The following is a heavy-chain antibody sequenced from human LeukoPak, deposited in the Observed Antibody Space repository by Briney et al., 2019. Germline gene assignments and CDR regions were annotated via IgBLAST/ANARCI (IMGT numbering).Heavy chain of an antibody. CDR1: GFTFSSYG. D-gene: IGHD3-3*01. CDR3: ASGGFYDFWSGYYTPFDY. CDR2: IWYDGSNK. J-gene: IGHJ4*02. V-gene: IGHV3-33*01. Sequence: GGSLRLSCAASGFTFSSYGMHWVRQAPGKGLEWVAVIWYDGSNKYYADSVKGRFTISRDNSKNTLYLQMNSLRVEDTAMYYCASGGFYDFWSGYYTPFDYWGQGTLVTVSS.